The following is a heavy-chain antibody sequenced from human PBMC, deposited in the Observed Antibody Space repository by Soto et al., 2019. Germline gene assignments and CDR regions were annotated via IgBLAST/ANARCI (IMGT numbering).Heavy chain of an antibody. J-gene: IGHJ6*02. V-gene: IGHV1-69*12. CDR2: IIPIFGTA. CDR3: ARDRRPKYSSSLGGMDV. Sequence: QVQLVQSGAEVKKPGSSVKLSCKASGGTFSSYAISWVRQAPGQGLVWRGGIIPIFGTANYAQKFQGRVTITADETTSTAYMELSSLRAEDTAVYYCARDRRPKYSSSLGGMDVWGQGTTVTVSS. D-gene: IGHD6-13*01. CDR1: GGTFSSYA.